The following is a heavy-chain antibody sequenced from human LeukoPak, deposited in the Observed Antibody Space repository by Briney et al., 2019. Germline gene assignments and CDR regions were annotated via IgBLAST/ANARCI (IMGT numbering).Heavy chain of an antibody. CDR3: ARDQGIAAAGTHFDY. J-gene: IGHJ4*02. V-gene: IGHV3-30-3*01. D-gene: IGHD6-13*01. CDR2: ISYDGSNK. CDR1: GFTFSSYA. Sequence: GGSLRLSCAASGFTFSSYAMHWVRQAPGKGLEWVAVISYDGSNKYYADSVKGRFTISRDNSKNTLYLQMNSLRAEDTAVYYCARDQGIAAAGTHFDYWGQGTLVTVPS.